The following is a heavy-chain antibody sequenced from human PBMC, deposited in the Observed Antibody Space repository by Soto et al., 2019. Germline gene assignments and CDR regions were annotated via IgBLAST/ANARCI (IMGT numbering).Heavy chain of an antibody. Sequence: QVQQLLQSGPEVKKPGASVKVSCKASGYTFISYGISWVRQAPGQGLEWMGWIASYNGKTNYAQQIQGRITMTTDTSTSTVYMELRNLRSDDTAVYYCAREGDVDSRRKWFDPWGQGTLVTVSS. CDR3: AREGDVDSRRKWFDP. CDR2: IASYNGKT. V-gene: IGHV1-18*01. J-gene: IGHJ5*02. CDR1: GYTFISYG. D-gene: IGHD3-22*01.